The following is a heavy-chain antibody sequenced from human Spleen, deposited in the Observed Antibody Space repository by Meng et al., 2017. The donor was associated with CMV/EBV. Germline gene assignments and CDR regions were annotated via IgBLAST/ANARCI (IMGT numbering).Heavy chain of an antibody. CDR3: ARLRGWQVGMDV. Sequence: SETLSLTCAVYGGSFSGYDWSWIRQSPGKGLEWIGEINHRGSTNYNPSLKSRLTISVDTSKNQFSLKLNSVTAADTAVYYCARLRGWQVGMDVWGQGTTVTVSS. J-gene: IGHJ6*02. D-gene: IGHD6-19*01. CDR1: GGSFSGYD. CDR2: INHRGST. V-gene: IGHV4-34*01.